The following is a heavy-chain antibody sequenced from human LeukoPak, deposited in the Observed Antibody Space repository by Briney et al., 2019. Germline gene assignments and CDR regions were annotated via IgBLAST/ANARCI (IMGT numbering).Heavy chain of an antibody. Sequence: SETLSLTCTVSGGSISSGNYYWSWIRQPAGKGLEWIGRIYTSGSTNYNPSLKSRVTISVDTSKNQFSLKLSSVTAADTAVYYCARAKLRFLEWLLPDAFDIWGQGTMVTVSS. J-gene: IGHJ3*02. D-gene: IGHD3-3*01. CDR1: GGSISSGNYY. CDR2: IYTSGST. V-gene: IGHV4-61*02. CDR3: ARAKLRFLEWLLPDAFDI.